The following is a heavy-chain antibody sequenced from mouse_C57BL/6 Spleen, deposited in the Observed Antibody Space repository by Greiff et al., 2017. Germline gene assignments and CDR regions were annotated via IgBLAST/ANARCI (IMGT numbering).Heavy chain of an antibody. D-gene: IGHD2-4*01. CDR2: IYPRSGNT. CDR1: GYTFTSYG. J-gene: IGHJ3*01. CDR3: ADYDYDDGLFAD. Sequence: VQLQQSGAELARPGASVKLSCKASGYTFTSYGISWVKQRTGQGLEWIGEIYPRSGNTYYNEKFKGKATLTADKSSSTAYMELRSLTSEDSAVYFCADYDYDDGLFADWGQGSLVTVSA. V-gene: IGHV1-81*01.